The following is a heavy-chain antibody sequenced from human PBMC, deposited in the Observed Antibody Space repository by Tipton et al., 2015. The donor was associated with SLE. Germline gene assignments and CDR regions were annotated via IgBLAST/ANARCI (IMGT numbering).Heavy chain of an antibody. D-gene: IGHD6-13*01. CDR3: AKAKQQLVPQGVDY. V-gene: IGHV3-23*01. CDR1: GFTFSSYA. Sequence: SLRLSCAASGFTFSSYAMSGVRQAPGKGLEWVSAISGSGGSTYYADSVKGRFTISRDNSKNTLYLQMNSLRAEDTAVYYCAKAKQQLVPQGVDYWGQGTLVTVSS. CDR2: ISGSGGST. J-gene: IGHJ4*02.